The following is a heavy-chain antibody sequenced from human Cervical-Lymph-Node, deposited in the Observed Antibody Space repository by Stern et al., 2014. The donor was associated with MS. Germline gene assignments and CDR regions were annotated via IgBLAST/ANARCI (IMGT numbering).Heavy chain of an antibody. CDR3: ARGRYFHGYRSFDS. Sequence: QVQLQESGPGLVKPSQTLSLTCTVSGGSIRSENYFWNWIRQTAGEGLEWIGRIYSVGTTNSNPPLKSRVTMSVDTSKNQFSLHLTSVTAADTAVYYCARGRYFHGYRSFDSWGQGTLVAVSS. CDR1: GGSIRSENYF. J-gene: IGHJ5*01. V-gene: IGHV4-61*02. CDR2: IYSVGTT. D-gene: IGHD5-18*01.